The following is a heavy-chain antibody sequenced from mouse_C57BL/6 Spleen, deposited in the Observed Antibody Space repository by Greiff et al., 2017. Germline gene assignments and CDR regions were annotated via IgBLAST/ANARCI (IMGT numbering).Heavy chain of an antibody. D-gene: IGHD1-1*01. J-gene: IGHJ2*01. V-gene: IGHV1-80*01. CDR3: ARSGYYGSSYDVDY. CDR1: GYAFSSYW. CDR2: IYPGDGDT. Sequence: QVQLKESGAELVKPGASVKISCKASGYAFSSYWMNWVKQRPGKGLEWIGQIYPGDGDTNYNGKFKGKATLTADKSSSTAYMQLSSLTSEDSAVYFWARSGYYGSSYDVDYWGQGATLTVSS.